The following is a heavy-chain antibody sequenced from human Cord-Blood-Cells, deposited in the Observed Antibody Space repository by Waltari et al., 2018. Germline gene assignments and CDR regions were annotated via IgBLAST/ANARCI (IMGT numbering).Heavy chain of an antibody. Sequence: QVQLQESGPGLVKPSETLSLTCTVSGGSISSYYWRWIRQPAGKGLEWIGRIYTSGSTNHNPSIKSRVTMSVDTSKNQFSLKLSSVTAADTAVYYCARDRGRCTNGVCYYYYYYMDVWGKGTTVTVSS. D-gene: IGHD2-8*01. J-gene: IGHJ6*03. CDR2: IYTSGST. CDR1: GGSISSYY. CDR3: ARDRGRCTNGVCYYYYYYMDV. V-gene: IGHV4-4*07.